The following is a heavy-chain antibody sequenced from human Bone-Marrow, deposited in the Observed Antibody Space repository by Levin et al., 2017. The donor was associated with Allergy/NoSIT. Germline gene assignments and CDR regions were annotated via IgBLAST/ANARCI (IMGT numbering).Heavy chain of an antibody. D-gene: IGHD6-19*01. Sequence: GESLKISCQASGYTFTSYDINWVRQATGQGLEWMGWMNTNSGNTGFAQKFQGRVTMTRNTSISTAYMELSSLRSEDTAVYYCARDRGGIVVAMGNWGQGTLVTVSS. CDR3: ARDRGGIVVAMGN. CDR2: MNTNSGNT. J-gene: IGHJ4*02. CDR1: GYTFTSYD. V-gene: IGHV1-8*01.